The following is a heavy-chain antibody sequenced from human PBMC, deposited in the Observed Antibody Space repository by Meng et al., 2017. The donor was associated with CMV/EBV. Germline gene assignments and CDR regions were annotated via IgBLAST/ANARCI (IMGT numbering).Heavy chain of an antibody. CDR2: ISYDARNK. V-gene: IGHV3-30*04. Sequence: GGSLRLSCAASGFTFNSYAMHWVRQAPGKGLDWVALISYDARNKYYADSVKGRFTISRDNSKNTLYLQMNSLRAEDTAVYYCAREKGWGADTTSFDYWGQGTLVTSPQ. CDR3: AREKGWGADTTSFDY. D-gene: IGHD6-19*01. CDR1: GFTFNSYA. J-gene: IGHJ4*02.